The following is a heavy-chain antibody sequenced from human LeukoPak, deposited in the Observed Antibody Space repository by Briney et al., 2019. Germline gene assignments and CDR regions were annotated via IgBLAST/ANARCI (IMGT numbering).Heavy chain of an antibody. CDR1: GGSIGGSNFY. Sequence: PSETLSLTCTVSGGSIGGSNFYWAWNRQPPGRGPEWIGSIYYTGTTYYNPSLKSRVTIAVDTSKNQFSLKLSPVTAADTAVYYCARRWTTSATSWFDPWGQGTLVTVSS. CDR2: IYYTGTT. J-gene: IGHJ5*02. D-gene: IGHD4-17*01. V-gene: IGHV4-39*01. CDR3: ARRWTTSATSWFDP.